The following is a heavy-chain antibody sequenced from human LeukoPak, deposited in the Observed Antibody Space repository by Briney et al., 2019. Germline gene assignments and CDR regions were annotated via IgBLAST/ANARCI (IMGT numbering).Heavy chain of an antibody. Sequence: GSLRLSCVASGFTFSSNGMHWVRQAPGKGLEWLGSINYSGSTYDNRSLKSRVTLSIDTSKNEFSLNVRAVTAADTAVYYCVRSELNDYSRYWGQGILVIVSS. J-gene: IGHJ4*02. D-gene: IGHD4-11*01. CDR2: INYSGST. CDR1: GFTFSSNGMH. CDR3: VRSELNDYSRY. V-gene: IGHV4-39*01.